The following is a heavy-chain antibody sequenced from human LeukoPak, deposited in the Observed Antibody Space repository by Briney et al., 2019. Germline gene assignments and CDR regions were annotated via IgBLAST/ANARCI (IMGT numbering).Heavy chain of an antibody. Sequence: ASVKVSCKASGYTFTGYYIHWVRQAPGQGLEWMGWINPNSGGTNYVQKFQGRVTMTRDTSINTVYMELSRLRSDDTAVYYCARDWGETYYYGNSGHYYGVIYAFDFWGQGTMVTVSS. CDR3: ARDWGETYYYGNSGHYYGVIYAFDF. D-gene: IGHD3-22*01. V-gene: IGHV1-2*02. CDR2: INPNSGGT. CDR1: GYTFTGYY. J-gene: IGHJ3*01.